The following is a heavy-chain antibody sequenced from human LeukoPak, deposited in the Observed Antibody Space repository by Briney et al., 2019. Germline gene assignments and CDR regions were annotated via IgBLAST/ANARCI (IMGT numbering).Heavy chain of an antibody. CDR1: RFTFNSFV. CDR3: VKDKHRDGYTYGVYDS. CDR2: IKQDGSEK. Sequence: GGSLRLSCAASRFTFNSFVMSWVRQAPGKGLEWVANIKQDGSEKYYVDSVKGRFAISRDNAKNSLDLQMSSLRPEDTALYYCVKDKHRDGYTYGVYDSWGQGTLITVSS. D-gene: IGHD5-12*01. J-gene: IGHJ5*01. V-gene: IGHV3-7*03.